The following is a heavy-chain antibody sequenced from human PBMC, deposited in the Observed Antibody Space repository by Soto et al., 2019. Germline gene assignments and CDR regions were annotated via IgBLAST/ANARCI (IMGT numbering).Heavy chain of an antibody. CDR2: IYYSGST. J-gene: IGHJ5*02. Sequence: PSETLSLTCTVSCGSISSDDYYWIWIRQQPGEGLEWSGYIYYSGSTYYNPSRKSRVTISADTCKNQFSLKVSSVTAADTGVYYCASGGYFDWSNWFDPWGQGTLVTVS. CDR3: ASGGYFDWSNWFDP. D-gene: IGHD3-9*01. V-gene: IGHV4-30-4*01. CDR1: CGSISSDDYY.